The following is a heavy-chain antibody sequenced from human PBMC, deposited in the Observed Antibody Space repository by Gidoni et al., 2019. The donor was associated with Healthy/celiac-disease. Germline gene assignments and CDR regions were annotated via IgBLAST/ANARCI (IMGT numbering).Heavy chain of an antibody. Sequence: QQQLQESSPGLVTLSESLSLTCSASGGCISSSSYYWGWHRQPPGTGLEWIRSIYYSESTYFSPSLKRRVTISVDTSKSQFALKLSSVTAADTAVYYCARRAASYKTYYFNYWNQGTLVTVSS. D-gene: IGHD1-26*01. CDR1: GGCISSSSYY. V-gene: IGHV4-39*01. J-gene: IGHJ4*02. CDR2: IYYSEST. CDR3: ARRAASYKTYYFNY.